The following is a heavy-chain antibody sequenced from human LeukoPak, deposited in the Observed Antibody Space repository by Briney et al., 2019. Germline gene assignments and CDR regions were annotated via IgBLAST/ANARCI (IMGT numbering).Heavy chain of an antibody. CDR2: IEYDGSDK. CDR1: GFSFSNYG. Sequence: GGSLRLSCVASGFSFSNYGMHWVRQAPGKGLEWMAFIEYDGSDKFFADSVKGRITISRDNSKNTLYLQMNGLRAEDTAVYFCAKGDSRSYYYYMDVWGKGTTVTVSS. CDR3: AKGDSRSYYYYMDV. V-gene: IGHV3-30*02. J-gene: IGHJ6*03. D-gene: IGHD2-15*01.